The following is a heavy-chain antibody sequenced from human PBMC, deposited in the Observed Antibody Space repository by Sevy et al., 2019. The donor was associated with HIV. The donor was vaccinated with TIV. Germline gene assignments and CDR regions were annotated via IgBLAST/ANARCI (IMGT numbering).Heavy chain of an antibody. J-gene: IGHJ4*02. CDR1: VFTFSRYG. D-gene: IGHD3-9*01. V-gene: IGHV3-30*18. CDR2: ISFDGSKK. Sequence: GGSLRLSCAASVFTFSRYGMHWVRQAPGKGLEWVAVISFDGSKKYYGDSVKGRFTISRDNSKNTLYLAMSSLSPEDTAVYYCAKLDYDILTGNPDYWGQGTLVTVSS. CDR3: AKLDYDILTGNPDY.